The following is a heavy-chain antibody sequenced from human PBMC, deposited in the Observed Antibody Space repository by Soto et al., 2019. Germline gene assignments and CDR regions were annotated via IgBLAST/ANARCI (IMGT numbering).Heavy chain of an antibody. CDR3: TRFPPSFALRTPEANDILTGYKSGEV. D-gene: IGHD3-9*01. CDR2: IRSKANSYAT. V-gene: IGHV3-73*01. J-gene: IGHJ6*02. CDR1: GFTFSGSA. Sequence: GGSLRLSCAASGFTFSGSAMHWVRQASGKGLEWVGRIRSKANSYATAHAASVKGRFTISRDDSKNTAYLQMNSLKTEDTAVYYCTRFPPSFALRTPEANDILTGYKSGEVWGQGTTVTVSS.